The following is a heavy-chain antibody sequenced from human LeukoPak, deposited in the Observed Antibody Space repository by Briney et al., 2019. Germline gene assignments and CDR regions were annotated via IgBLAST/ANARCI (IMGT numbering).Heavy chain of an antibody. J-gene: IGHJ4*02. Sequence: PGGSLRLSCAASGFTFSSYSMNWVRQAPGKGLEWVSSISSSSSYIYYADSVKGRFTISRDNAKSSLYLQMDSVRPEDTAVYYCAFNNNFKYWGQGTLVIVSS. CDR3: AFNNNFKY. CDR1: GFTFSSYS. V-gene: IGHV3-21*06. CDR2: ISSSSSYI. D-gene: IGHD1/OR15-1a*01.